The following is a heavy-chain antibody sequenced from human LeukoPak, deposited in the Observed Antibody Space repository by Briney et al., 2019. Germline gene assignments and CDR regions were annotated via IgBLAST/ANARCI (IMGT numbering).Heavy chain of an antibody. CDR1: GYSFTRYW. D-gene: IGHD4-17*01. CDR2: IYPGDSDT. Sequence: GEALKISWQGSGYSFTRYWIGWVRPMPGKGLEWMGIIYPGDSDTRYSPSFQGQVTISADKSISTAYLQWSSLKASDTAMYYCARQIIDYGDYGDFDYWGQGTLVTVSS. V-gene: IGHV5-51*01. CDR3: ARQIIDYGDYGDFDY. J-gene: IGHJ4*02.